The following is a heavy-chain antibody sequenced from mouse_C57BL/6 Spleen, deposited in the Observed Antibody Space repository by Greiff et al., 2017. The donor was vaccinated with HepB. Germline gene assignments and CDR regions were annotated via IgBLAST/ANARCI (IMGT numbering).Heavy chain of an antibody. CDR3: ARERGDVAWYFDV. J-gene: IGHJ1*01. CDR1: GYTFTTYW. D-gene: IGHD3-3*01. CDR2: IHPNSGST. V-gene: IGHV1-64*01. Sequence: QVQLQQPGAELVKPGASVKLSCKASGYTFTTYWMHWVKQRPGQGLEWIGMIHPNSGSTNYNEKFKSKATLTVDKSSSTAYMQLSSLTSEDSAVYYCARERGDVAWYFDVWGAGTTVTVSS.